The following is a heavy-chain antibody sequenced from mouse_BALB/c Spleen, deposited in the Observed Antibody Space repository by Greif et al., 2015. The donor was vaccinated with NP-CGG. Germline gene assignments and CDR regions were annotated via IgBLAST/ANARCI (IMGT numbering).Heavy chain of an antibody. CDR1: GFNIKDYY. CDR3: HYYGYDY. J-gene: IGHJ2*01. Sequence: DVKLQESGAELVRSGASVKLSCTASGFNIKDYYMHWVKQRPEQGLEWIGWIDPENGDTEYAPKFQGKATMTADTSSNTAYLQLSSLTSEDTAVYYCHYYGYDYWGQGTTLTVSS. CDR2: IDPENGDT. V-gene: IGHV14-4*02. D-gene: IGHD1-2*01.